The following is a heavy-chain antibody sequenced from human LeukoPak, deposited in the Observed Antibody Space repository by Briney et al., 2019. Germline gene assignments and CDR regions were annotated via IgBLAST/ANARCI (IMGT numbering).Heavy chain of an antibody. CDR1: GFTFSSYG. D-gene: IGHD3-10*01. J-gene: IGHJ4*02. Sequence: PGRSLKLTCAASGFTFSSYGMHWVRQAPGKGLEWAAAIWYDGSNKYYVDSVKGRFTISRDNSKNTLYLQMNSLRAEDTAVYYCARDKGSGSSPLGFAFWGQGALVTVSS. V-gene: IGHV3-33*01. CDR2: IWYDGSNK. CDR3: ARDKGSGSSPLGFAF.